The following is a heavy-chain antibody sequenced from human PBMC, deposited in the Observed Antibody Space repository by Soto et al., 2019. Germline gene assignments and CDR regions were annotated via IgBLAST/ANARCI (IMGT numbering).Heavy chain of an antibody. J-gene: IGHJ4*02. Sequence: SETLSLTCAVSGGSISSSNWWSWVRQSPGKGLEWIGEIHHSGSTKYNPSLKSRVIISVDKSRNQFFLKLTSVTATDTAVYFCARGETQQQRDYWGQGTLVTVSS. V-gene: IGHV4-4*02. CDR3: ARGETQQQRDY. CDR2: IHHSGST. CDR1: GGSISSSNW. D-gene: IGHD6-25*01.